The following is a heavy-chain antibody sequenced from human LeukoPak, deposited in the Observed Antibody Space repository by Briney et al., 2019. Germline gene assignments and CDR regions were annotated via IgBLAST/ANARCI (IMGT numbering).Heavy chain of an antibody. CDR1: GFTFSSYS. D-gene: IGHD6-19*01. J-gene: IGHJ4*02. V-gene: IGHV3-21*01. CDR2: ISSSSSYI. Sequence: GGSLRLSCAASGFTFSSYSMNWVRQAPGKGLEWVSSISSSSSYIYYADSVKGRFTISRDNAKNSLYLQMNSLRAEDTAVYYCARDPSGWYFVDYWGQGTLVTVSS. CDR3: ARDPSGWYFVDY.